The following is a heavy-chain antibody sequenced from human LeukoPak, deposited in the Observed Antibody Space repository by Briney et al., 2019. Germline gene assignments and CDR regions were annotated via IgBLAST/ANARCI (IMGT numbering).Heavy chain of an antibody. CDR3: ARGPLYYDILTGYSAKFDY. J-gene: IGHJ4*02. D-gene: IGHD3-9*01. CDR1: GFTFSSYS. V-gene: IGHV3-20*04. CDR2: INWNGGST. Sequence: GGSLRLSCAASGFTFSSYSMNWVRQAPGKGLEWVSGINWNGGSTGYADSVKGRFTISRDNAKNSLYLQMNSLRAEDTALYYCARGPLYYDILTGYSAKFDYWGQGTLVTVSS.